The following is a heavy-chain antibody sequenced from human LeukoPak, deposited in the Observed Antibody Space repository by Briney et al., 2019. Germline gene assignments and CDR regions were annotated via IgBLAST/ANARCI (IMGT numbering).Heavy chain of an antibody. J-gene: IGHJ6*03. V-gene: IGHV4-4*09. CDR1: GGSISSYY. CDR2: IYTSGST. D-gene: IGHD3-3*01. CDR3: ARHDDFWSGSHYYMDV. Sequence: PSETLSLTCTVSGGSISSYYWSWIRQPPGKGLEWIGYIYTSGSTNYNPSLKSRVTISVDTSKNQFSLKLSSLTAADTAVYYCARHDDFWSGSHYYMDVWGKGTTVTVSS.